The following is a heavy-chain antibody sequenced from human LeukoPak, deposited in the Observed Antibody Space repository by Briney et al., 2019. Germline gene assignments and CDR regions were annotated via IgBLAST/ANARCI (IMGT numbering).Heavy chain of an antibody. J-gene: IGHJ4*02. V-gene: IGHV1-69*05. CDR3: ARVVDLGPGQRTLYFDY. CDR1: GGTFSSYA. D-gene: IGHD3-16*01. Sequence: GASVKVSCKASGGTFSSYAISWVRQAPGQGLEWMGGIIPIFGTANYAQKFQGRVTITTDESTSTAYMELSSLRSEDTAVYYCARVVDLGPGQRTLYFDYWGQGTLVTVSS. CDR2: IIPIFGTA.